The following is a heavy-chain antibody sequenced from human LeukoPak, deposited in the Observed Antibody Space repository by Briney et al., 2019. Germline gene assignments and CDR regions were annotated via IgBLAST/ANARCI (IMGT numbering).Heavy chain of an antibody. CDR3: AKDKSRYDSSGYYYVSGYFQH. J-gene: IGHJ1*01. CDR2: IWYDGSNK. Sequence: GRSLRLSCAASGFTFSDYGMHWVRQAPGKGLEWVAVIWYDGSNKYYADSVKGRFTISRDNSKNTLYLQMNSLRAEDTAVYYCAKDKSRYDSSGYYYVSGYFQHWGQGTLVTVSS. CDR1: GFTFSDYG. V-gene: IGHV3-33*06. D-gene: IGHD3-22*01.